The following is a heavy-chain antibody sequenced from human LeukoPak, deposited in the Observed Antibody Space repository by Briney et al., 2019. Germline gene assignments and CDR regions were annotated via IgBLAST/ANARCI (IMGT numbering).Heavy chain of an antibody. V-gene: IGHV3-23*01. CDR3: AKMNYDFWSGYPNDAFDI. CDR1: GFTFGSYA. D-gene: IGHD3-3*01. J-gene: IGHJ3*02. CDR2: ISGSGGST. Sequence: QPGGSLRLSCAASGFTFGSYAMSWVRQAPGKGLEWVSAISGSGGSTYYADSVKGRFTISRDNSKNTLYLQMNSLRAEDTAVYYCAKMNYDFWSGYPNDAFDIWGQGTMVTVSS.